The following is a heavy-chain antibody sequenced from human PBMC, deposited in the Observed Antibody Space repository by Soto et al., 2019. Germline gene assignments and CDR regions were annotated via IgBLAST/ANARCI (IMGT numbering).Heavy chain of an antibody. CDR2: IYYSGNT. CDR3: ARSVDP. V-gene: IGHV4-30-4*01. CDR1: GDSISSGDYY. Sequence: SETLSLTCTVSGDSISSGDYYWSWIRQPPGKGLEWIGCIYYSGNTNYNPSLKSRVTISADRSKNQFSLKLSSVTAADTAVYYCARSVDPWGQGTLVTVSS. J-gene: IGHJ5*02.